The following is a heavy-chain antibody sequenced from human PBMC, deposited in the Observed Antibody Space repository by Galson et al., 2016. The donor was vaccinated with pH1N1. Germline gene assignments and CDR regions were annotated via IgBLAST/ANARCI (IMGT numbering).Heavy chain of an antibody. CDR3: ARGDYGDYVGEFDY. V-gene: IGHV3-33*01. Sequence: GFAFSNSGMHWVRQAPGKGLEWVALIWYDGSNKYYADSVKGRFTISRDNSKNTLYLQMNSLRAEDTAVYYCARGDYGDYVGEFDYWGQGTLVTVSS. J-gene: IGHJ4*02. CDR1: GFAFSNSG. CDR2: IWYDGSNK. D-gene: IGHD4-17*01.